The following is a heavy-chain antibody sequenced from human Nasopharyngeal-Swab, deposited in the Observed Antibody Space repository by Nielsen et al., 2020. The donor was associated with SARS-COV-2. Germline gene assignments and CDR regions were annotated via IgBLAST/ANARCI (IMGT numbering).Heavy chain of an antibody. CDR1: GYSFSSYW. J-gene: IGHJ4*02. CDR3: ATAYNGNYYWDY. V-gene: IGHV5-51*01. D-gene: IGHD1-7*01. CDR2: MYPRDSDT. Sequence: GTLKISCKASGYSFSSYWIGWVRQMPGKGLEWMGIMYPRDSDTRYSPSFQGQVTISAAKSISTAYLQWSSLKASDTAMYYCATAYNGNYYWDYWGQGTLVTVSS.